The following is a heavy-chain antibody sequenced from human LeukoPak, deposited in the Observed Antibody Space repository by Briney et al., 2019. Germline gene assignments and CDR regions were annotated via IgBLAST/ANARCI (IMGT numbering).Heavy chain of an antibody. D-gene: IGHD1-1*01. V-gene: IGHV3-23*01. Sequence: PGGSLRLSCAASGFTFNNYAMIWVRQATGKGLEWVSVIRGSGNSTYYADSVKGRFTISRDNSKNTLYLQMNSMRREDTAVYHCVKDNPNWYWYFDLWGRGTLVTVSS. CDR2: IRGSGNST. CDR3: VKDNPNWYWYFDL. CDR1: GFTFNNYA. J-gene: IGHJ2*01.